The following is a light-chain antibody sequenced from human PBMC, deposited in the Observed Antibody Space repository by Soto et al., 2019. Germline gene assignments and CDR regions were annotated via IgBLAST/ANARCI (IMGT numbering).Light chain of an antibody. CDR3: QQSYNSPYT. J-gene: IGKJ2*01. CDR1: QTISNY. V-gene: IGKV1-39*01. CDR2: AAS. Sequence: DIPMTQSPSSLSASVGDRVTITCRASQTISNYLNWYQQKPGKAPRLLIYAASSLQSGVPSRFSGSASGTDFPLTIISLQPEDFASYYCQQSYNSPYTFGPGTNVEIK.